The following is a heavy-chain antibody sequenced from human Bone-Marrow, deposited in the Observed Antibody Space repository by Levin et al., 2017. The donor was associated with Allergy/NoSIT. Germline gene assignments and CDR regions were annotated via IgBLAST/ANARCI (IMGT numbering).Heavy chain of an antibody. CDR3: AKGGDYYGSAWV. Sequence: PGGSLRLSCAASGFSFSRSGMNWVRQAPGKGLEWVASISSSGSTTFYADSVKGRFSLSRDNSGNTVSLQMNSLGAEDTAVYYCAKGGDYYGSAWVWGQGTLVTVSS. D-gene: IGHD3-10*01. CDR2: ISSSGSTT. V-gene: IGHV3-23*01. J-gene: IGHJ4*02. CDR1: GFSFSRSG.